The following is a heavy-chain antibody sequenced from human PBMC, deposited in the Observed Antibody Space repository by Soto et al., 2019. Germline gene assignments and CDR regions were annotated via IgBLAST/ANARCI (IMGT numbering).Heavy chain of an antibody. J-gene: IGHJ6*03. CDR2: ISSSGSTI. V-gene: IGHV3-11*01. CDR1: GFTFSDYY. D-gene: IGHD4-17*01. Sequence: GGSLRLSCAASGFTFSDYYMSWIRQAPGKGLEWVSYISSSGSTIYYADSVKGRFTISRDNAKNSLYLQMNSLRAEDTAVYYCARIRRTTYYYYYYYMDVWGKGTTVTVSS. CDR3: ARIRRTTYYYYYYYMDV.